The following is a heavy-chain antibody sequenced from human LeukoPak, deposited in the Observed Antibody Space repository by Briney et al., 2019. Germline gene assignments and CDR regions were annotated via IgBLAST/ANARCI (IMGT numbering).Heavy chain of an antibody. CDR3: ARDSYPITISGVSWFDP. V-gene: IGHV4-61*02. J-gene: IGHJ5*02. CDR2: IYTSGST. CDR1: GGSISSGSYY. Sequence: SETLSLTCTVSGGSISSGSYYWSWIRQPAGKGLEWIGRIYTSGSTNYNPSLKSRVTISVDTSKNQFSLKLSSVTAADTAVYYCARDSYPITISGVSWFDPWGQGTLVTVSS. D-gene: IGHD3-3*01.